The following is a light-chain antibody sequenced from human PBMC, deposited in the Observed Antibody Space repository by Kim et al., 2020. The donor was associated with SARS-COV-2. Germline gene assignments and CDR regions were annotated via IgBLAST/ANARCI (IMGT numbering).Light chain of an antibody. J-gene: IGKJ1*01. CDR1: QSVSSSY. CDR3: QQYGSSRWT. Sequence: EIVLTQSPGTLSLSPGERATLSCRASQSVSSSYLAWYQENPGQAPRLLIYGASSRATGIPDRFSGSGSGTDFTLTISRLEPEDFAVYYCQQYGSSRWTFGQGTKVDIK. CDR2: GAS. V-gene: IGKV3-20*01.